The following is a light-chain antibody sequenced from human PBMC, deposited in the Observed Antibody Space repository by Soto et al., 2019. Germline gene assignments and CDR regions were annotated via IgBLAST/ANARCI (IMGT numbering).Light chain of an antibody. CDR2: GAS. J-gene: IGKJ5*01. Sequence: IVVTQSPATLSVSPGERVTLSCRVSESISTNLAWYQQKPGQVPRLLIYGASARASRIPARFSGSGSGTAFTLTITSLQPEDFAIYYCQQYNSWPPITFGQGTRLEIK. CDR1: ESISTN. CDR3: QQYNSWPPIT. V-gene: IGKV3-15*01.